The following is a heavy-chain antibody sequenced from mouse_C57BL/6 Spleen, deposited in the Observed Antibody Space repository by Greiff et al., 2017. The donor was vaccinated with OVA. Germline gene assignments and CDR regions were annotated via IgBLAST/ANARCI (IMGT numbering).Heavy chain of an antibody. CDR2: IDPSDSET. V-gene: IGHV1-52*01. CDR1: GYTFTSYW. Sequence: VQLQQPGAELVRPGSSVKLSCKASGYTFTSYWMHWVKQRPIQGLEWIGNIDPSDSETHYNQKFKDKATLTVDKSSSTAYMQLSSLTSEDSAVYYCARGSLLRAMDYWGQGTSVTVSS. CDR3: ARGSLLRAMDY. J-gene: IGHJ4*01. D-gene: IGHD1-2*01.